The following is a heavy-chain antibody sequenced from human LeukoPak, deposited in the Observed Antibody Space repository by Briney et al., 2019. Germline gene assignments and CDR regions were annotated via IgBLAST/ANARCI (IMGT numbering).Heavy chain of an antibody. D-gene: IGHD3-22*01. Sequence: GGSLRLSCAASGFTFDDYAMHWVRQAPGKGLEWVSGISWNSGSIGYADSVKGRFTISRDNAKNSLYLQMNSLRAEDTALYYCAKGTYYYDSSGYPFDIWGQGTMVTVSP. CDR1: GFTFDDYA. J-gene: IGHJ3*02. CDR2: ISWNSGSI. V-gene: IGHV3-9*01. CDR3: AKGTYYYDSSGYPFDI.